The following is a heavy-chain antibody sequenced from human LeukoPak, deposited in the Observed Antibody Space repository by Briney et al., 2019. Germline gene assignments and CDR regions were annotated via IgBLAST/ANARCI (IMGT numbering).Heavy chain of an antibody. CDR1: GFTFSSYG. D-gene: IGHD2-2*01. CDR2: IWYDGSNK. V-gene: IGHV3-33*01. CDR3: ARDGEFHCSSTSCYGGGFDY. Sequence: GRSLRLSCAASGFTFSSYGMHWGRQAPGKGLEWVAVIWYDGSNKYYADSVKGRFTISRDNSKNTLYLQMNSLRAEDTAVYYCARDGEFHCSSTSCYGGGFDYWGQGTLVTVSS. J-gene: IGHJ4*02.